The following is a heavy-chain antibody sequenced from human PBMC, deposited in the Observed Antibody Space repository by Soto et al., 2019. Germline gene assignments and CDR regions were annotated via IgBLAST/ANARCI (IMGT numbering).Heavy chain of an antibody. CDR1: GYIFTDYY. CDR3: ARKGYGVAFDA. Sequence: QVQLEQSGAEVKKPGASVTVSCKASGYIFTDYYLHWVRQAPGQGLEWMGWINPATGATKYKQNFEGRLSLTRDTSKSTGFMDLRRLKSDDSAKYYCARKGYGVAFDAWAQGTLVTVSS. V-gene: IGHV1-2*02. D-gene: IGHD5-18*01. J-gene: IGHJ3*01. CDR2: INPATGAT.